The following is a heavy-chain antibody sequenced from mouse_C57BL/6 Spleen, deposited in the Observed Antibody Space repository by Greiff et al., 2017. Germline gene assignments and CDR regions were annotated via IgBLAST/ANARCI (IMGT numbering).Heavy chain of an antibody. CDR1: GYTFTSYW. J-gene: IGHJ3*01. Sequence: QVQLQQPGAELVRPGSSVKLSCKASGYTFTSYWMDWVKQRPGHGLEWIGNIYPSDSVTHYNQKFKDKGTLTVDKSSSPAYVQVSSLTSGDSAVFYCERGDGSSLGWVGYWGQGTLVTVSA. D-gene: IGHD1-1*01. V-gene: IGHV1-61*01. CDR2: IYPSDSVT. CDR3: ERGDGSSLGWVGY.